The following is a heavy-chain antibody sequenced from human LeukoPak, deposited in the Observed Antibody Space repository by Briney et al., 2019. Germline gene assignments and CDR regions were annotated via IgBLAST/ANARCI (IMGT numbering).Heavy chain of an antibody. J-gene: IGHJ5*01. CDR2: IKEDGSDK. Sequence: GGSLRLSCIASGFTFSNYWMSWVRQAPGKGLECVASIKEDGSDKYYVDSVRGRFTISRDNMKNSLYVQMSSLRTEDTAVYYCARLKDAVTIFDCWGQGILVTVSS. V-gene: IGHV3-7*01. D-gene: IGHD4-17*01. CDR1: GFTFSNYW. CDR3: ARLKDAVTIFDC.